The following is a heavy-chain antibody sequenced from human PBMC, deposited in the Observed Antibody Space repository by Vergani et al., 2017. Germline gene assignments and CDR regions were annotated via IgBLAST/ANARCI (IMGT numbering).Heavy chain of an antibody. J-gene: IGHJ6*02. V-gene: IGHV3-66*01. Sequence: EVQLVESGGGLVQPGGSLRLSCAASGFTVSSNYMSWVRQAPGKGLEWVSVIYSGGSTYYADSVKGRFTISRDNSKNTLYLQMNSLRAEDTAVYYCAGDYGDPIYYYYGMDVWGQGTTVTVSS. CDR3: AGDYGDPIYYYYGMDV. CDR1: GFTVSSNY. D-gene: IGHD4-17*01. CDR2: IYSGGST.